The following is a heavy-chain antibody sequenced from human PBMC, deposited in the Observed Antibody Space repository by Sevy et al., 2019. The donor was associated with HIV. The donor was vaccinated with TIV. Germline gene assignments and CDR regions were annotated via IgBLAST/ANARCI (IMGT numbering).Heavy chain of an antibody. J-gene: IGHJ4*02. CDR3: AREGCTQPHDY. CDR1: GFTFAKYS. V-gene: IGHV3-23*01. CDR2: FSFGCGRI. D-gene: IGHD2-8*01. Sequence: GSLRLSCAASGFTFAKYSMSWVRQAPGKGLEWVSTFSFGCGRINYADSVKGRFTISRDDSKNTLFLQMNSLRADDTATYFCAREGCTQPHDYWGQGTLVTVSS.